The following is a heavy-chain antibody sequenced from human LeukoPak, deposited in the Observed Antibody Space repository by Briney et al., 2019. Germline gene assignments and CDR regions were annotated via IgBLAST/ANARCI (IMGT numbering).Heavy chain of an antibody. J-gene: IGHJ5*02. CDR1: GGSMRSHY. Sequence: PSETLSLTCTVSGGSMRSHYWTWIRQPPGKGLEWIGCIYYSGSTNYNPSLKSRVTISVDTSKNQFSLKLSSVTAADTAVYYCARAGFGSSTWYFEVDPWGQGTLVTVSS. CDR2: IYYSGST. V-gene: IGHV4-59*11. D-gene: IGHD6-13*01. CDR3: ARAGFGSSTWYFEVDP.